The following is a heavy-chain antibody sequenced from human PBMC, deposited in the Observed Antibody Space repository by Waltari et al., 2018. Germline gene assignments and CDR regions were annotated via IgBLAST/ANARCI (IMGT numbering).Heavy chain of an antibody. D-gene: IGHD2-15*01. J-gene: IGHJ4*02. Sequence: QLQLQESGPGLVKPSGTLSLTCVVSGDSMSSTDWWSWVRQSPEKGLEWIGQVQGSGRTNYNPSFASRVSVPVDTSTNQFSLKVTSATVADTAVYFCARDRGRGIYLDSWGQGVLVTVSP. V-gene: IGHV4-4*02. CDR3: ARDRGRGIYLDS. CDR1: GDSMSSTDW. CDR2: VQGSGRT.